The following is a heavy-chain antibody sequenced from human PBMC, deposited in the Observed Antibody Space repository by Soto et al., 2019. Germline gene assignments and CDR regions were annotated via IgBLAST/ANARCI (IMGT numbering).Heavy chain of an antibody. CDR3: ARSLYSGSYTNWFDP. CDR1: GCSFSGYY. V-gene: IGHV4-34*01. J-gene: IGHJ5*02. D-gene: IGHD1-26*01. CDR2: INHSGST. Sequence: SETLSLTCTAYGCSFSGYYLSWIRQPTGKGLEWIGEINHSGSTNYNPSLKSRVTISVDTSKKQFSLKLSSVTAADTAVYYCARSLYSGSYTNWFDPWGQGTLVTVSS.